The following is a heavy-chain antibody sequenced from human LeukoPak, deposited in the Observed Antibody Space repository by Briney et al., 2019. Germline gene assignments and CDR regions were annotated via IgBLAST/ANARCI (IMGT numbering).Heavy chain of an antibody. Sequence: SVKVSCKASGGTFSSYAISWVRQAPGQGLEWMGGIIPIFGTANYAQKFQGRVTITTDESTGTAYMELSSLRSEDTAVYYCATRGLITMVRGSYLYGGDYWGQGTLVTVSS. D-gene: IGHD3-10*01. V-gene: IGHV1-69*05. CDR1: GGTFSSYA. CDR2: IIPIFGTA. J-gene: IGHJ4*02. CDR3: ATRGLITMVRGSYLYGGDY.